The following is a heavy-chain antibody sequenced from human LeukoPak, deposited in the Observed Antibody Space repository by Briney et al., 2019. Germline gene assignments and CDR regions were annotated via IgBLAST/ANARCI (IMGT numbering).Heavy chain of an antibody. V-gene: IGHV3-21*01. CDR3: ARSEGYCSSASCDAYYYYMDV. D-gene: IGHD2-2*01. Sequence: PGGSLRLSCAASGFTFSSFSMNWVRQAPGRGLELVSSISTVSSYINYADSVKGRFAISRDNAQNSLYLQMTSLRAEGTAVYYCARSEGYCSSASCDAYYYYMDVWGKGTTITVSS. CDR2: ISTVSSYI. CDR1: GFTFSSFS. J-gene: IGHJ6*03.